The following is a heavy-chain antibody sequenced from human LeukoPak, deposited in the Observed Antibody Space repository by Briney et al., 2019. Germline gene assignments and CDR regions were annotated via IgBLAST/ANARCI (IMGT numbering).Heavy chain of an antibody. J-gene: IGHJ5*02. V-gene: IGHV3-30*02. CDR2: IRYDGSYK. D-gene: IGHD6-19*01. CDR3: AKGVSSGWNWFDP. Sequence: DPGGSLRLSCAASGFTFSSYGMHWVRQAPGKGLEWVAFIRYDGSYKYYADSVKGRFTISRDNSKNTLYLQMNSLRAEDTAVYYCAKGVSSGWNWFDPWGQGTLVTVFS. CDR1: GFTFSSYG.